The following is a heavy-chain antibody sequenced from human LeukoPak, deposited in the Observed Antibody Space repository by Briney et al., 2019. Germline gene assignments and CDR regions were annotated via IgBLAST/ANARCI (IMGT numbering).Heavy chain of an antibody. J-gene: IGHJ5*01. V-gene: IGHV3-13*04. CDR1: GFTFSRYD. CDR2: IGTGGNT. CDR3: VRGGEIGFDS. D-gene: IGHD3-16*01. Sequence: GGSLRLSCAASGFTFSRYDMHWVRQATGKGLEWISSIGTGGNTCYIGSVKGRFTISRENAKSSLYLQMNSLRAGDTAVYYCVRGGEIGFDSWGQGTLVTVSS.